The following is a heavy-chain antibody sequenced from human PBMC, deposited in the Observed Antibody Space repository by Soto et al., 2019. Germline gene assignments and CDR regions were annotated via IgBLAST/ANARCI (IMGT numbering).Heavy chain of an antibody. V-gene: IGHV1-2*04. D-gene: IGHD3-3*02. CDR3: ARAGQFCSGYYFAFDI. J-gene: IGHJ3*02. Sequence: ASVKVSCKASGYTFTGYYMHWVRQAPGQGLEWMGWINPNSGGTNYAQKLQGWVTMTRDTSISTAYMELSRLRSDDTAVYYCARAGQFCSGYYFAFDIWGQGTMVTVSS. CDR2: INPNSGGT. CDR1: GYTFTGYY.